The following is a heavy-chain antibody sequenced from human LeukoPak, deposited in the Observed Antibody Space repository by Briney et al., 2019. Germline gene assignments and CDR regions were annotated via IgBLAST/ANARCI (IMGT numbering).Heavy chain of an antibody. Sequence: SVKVSCKASGYTFTDYYMHWVRQAPGQGFEWMGWINPNDGDTNYAQKFQGRVTMTRDTSISTAHMEVSRLRSDDTAVYYCARANFLYCSSSTYLFDYWGQGTLVTVSS. V-gene: IGHV1-2*02. J-gene: IGHJ4*02. CDR1: GYTFTDYY. CDR2: INPNDGDT. CDR3: ARANFLYCSSSTYLFDY. D-gene: IGHD2-2*01.